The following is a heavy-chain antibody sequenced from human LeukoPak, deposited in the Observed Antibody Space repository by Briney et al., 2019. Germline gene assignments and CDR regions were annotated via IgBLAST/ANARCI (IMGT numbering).Heavy chain of an antibody. Sequence: GGSLRLSRAASGFTFSSYEMNWVRQAPGKGLEWVSYISSSGSTIYYADSVKGRFTISRDNAKNSLYLQMNSLRAEDTAVYYCASPRGCSSTSCPWGQGTLVTVSS. CDR3: ASPRGCSSTSCP. CDR2: ISSSGSTI. D-gene: IGHD2-2*01. CDR1: GFTFSSYE. J-gene: IGHJ5*02. V-gene: IGHV3-48*03.